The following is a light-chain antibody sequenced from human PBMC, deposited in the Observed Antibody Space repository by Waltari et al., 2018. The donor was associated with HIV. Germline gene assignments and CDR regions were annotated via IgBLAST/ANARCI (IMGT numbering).Light chain of an antibody. CDR1: RGISSA. V-gene: IGKV1-13*02. CDR2: DGS. Sequence: AIQLTQSPSSLSASVGDRVTITCRASRGISSALAWYQQKAGKAPKLLIYDGSSLESGVPSRFSGTGSGTDFTLIISSLQPEDFATYYCQQFKSYPHTFGGGTKVEIK. CDR3: QQFKSYPHT. J-gene: IGKJ4*01.